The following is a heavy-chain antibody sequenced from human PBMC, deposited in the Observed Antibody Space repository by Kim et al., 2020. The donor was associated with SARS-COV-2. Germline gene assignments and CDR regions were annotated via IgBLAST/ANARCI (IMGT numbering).Heavy chain of an antibody. CDR2: ISYDGSNK. J-gene: IGHJ4*02. D-gene: IGHD3-22*01. V-gene: IGHV3-30-3*01. CDR1: GFTFSSYA. Sequence: GGSLRLSCAASGFTFSSYAMHWVRQAPGKGLEWVAVISYDGSNKYYADSVKGRFTISRDNSKNTLYLQMNSLRAEDTAVYYCARVGGYRSSGYYDYWGQGTLVTVSS. CDR3: ARVGGYRSSGYYDY.